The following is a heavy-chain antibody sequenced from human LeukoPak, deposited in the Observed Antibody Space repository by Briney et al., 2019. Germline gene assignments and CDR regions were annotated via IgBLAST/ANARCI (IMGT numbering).Heavy chain of an antibody. CDR3: ARARGTSSWDTGVFQH. CDR2: INPSGGST. Sequence: GASVKVSCKASGYTFTSYYMHWVRQAPGQGLEWMGIINPSGGSTSYAQEFQGRVTMTRDTSTSTVYMELSSLRSEDTAVYYCARARGTSSWDTGVFQHWGQGTLVTVSS. D-gene: IGHD6-13*01. V-gene: IGHV1-46*01. CDR1: GYTFTSYY. J-gene: IGHJ1*01.